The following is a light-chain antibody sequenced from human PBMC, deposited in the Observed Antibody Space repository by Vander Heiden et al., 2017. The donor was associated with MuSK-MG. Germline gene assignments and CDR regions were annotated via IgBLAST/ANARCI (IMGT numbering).Light chain of an antibody. V-gene: IGLV2-14*01. CDR2: DVS. J-gene: IGLJ1*01. Sequence: QSALTQPASVSGSPGQSITISCTGTSRDIVGYNFVSWYQQHPGKVPKLIRYDVSFRPSGVSNRFSGSKSGNTASLTISGLQAEDEADYYCCSDSTGSMYVFGTGTRVTVL. CDR3: CSDSTGSMYV. CDR1: SRDIVGYNF.